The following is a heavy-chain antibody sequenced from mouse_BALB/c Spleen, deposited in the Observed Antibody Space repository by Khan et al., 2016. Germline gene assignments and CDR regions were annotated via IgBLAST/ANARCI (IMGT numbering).Heavy chain of an antibody. V-gene: IGHV1S136*01. D-gene: IGHD2-1*01. CDR1: GYTFTSYV. CDR2: INPYNDGT. Sequence: VQLQQSGPELVKPGASVKMSCKASGYTFTSYVMHWVKQKPGQGLEWIGYINPYNDGTKYNEKFKGKATLTSDKSSSTAYMELSSLTSEDSAVYYCAICDGNYRTYWYFDVWGAGTTVTVSS. CDR3: AICDGNYRTYWYFDV. J-gene: IGHJ1*01.